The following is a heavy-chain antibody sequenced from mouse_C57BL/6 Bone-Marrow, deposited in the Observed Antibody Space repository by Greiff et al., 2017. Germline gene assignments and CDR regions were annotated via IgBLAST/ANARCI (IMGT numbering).Heavy chain of an antibody. Sequence: QVTLKESGPGILQSSQTLSLTCSFSGFSLSTSGMGVSWIRQPSGKGLEWLAHIYWDDDKRYNPSLKSRPTISKDTSRNQVFLKITSVDTADTATYYCARDYYGSSYYAMDYWGQGTSVTVSS. CDR1: GFSLSTSGMG. J-gene: IGHJ4*01. CDR3: ARDYYGSSYYAMDY. CDR2: IYWDDDK. V-gene: IGHV8-12*01. D-gene: IGHD1-1*01.